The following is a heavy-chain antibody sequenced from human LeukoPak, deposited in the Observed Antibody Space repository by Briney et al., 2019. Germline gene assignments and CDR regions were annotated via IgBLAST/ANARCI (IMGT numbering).Heavy chain of an antibody. V-gene: IGHV4-4*07. J-gene: IGHJ4*02. CDR1: GGSISSYY. CDR3: ARVPDRSGYFYYFDY. D-gene: IGHD3-22*01. Sequence: SETLSLTCTVSGGSISSYYWSWLRQPAGKGLECLGVIYTTGSTNYNPSLKSRVAISVDTSKNQFSMKLGSVTAADTAVYYCARVPDRSGYFYYFDYWGQGTLVTVSS. CDR2: IYTTGST.